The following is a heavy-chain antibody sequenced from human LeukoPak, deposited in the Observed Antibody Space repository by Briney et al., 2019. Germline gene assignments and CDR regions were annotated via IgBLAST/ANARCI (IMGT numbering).Heavy chain of an antibody. J-gene: IGHJ6*03. CDR1: GFTFSSYS. Sequence: GGSLRLSCAASGFTFSSYSMNWVRQAPGKGLEWVSSISSSSSYIYYADSVKGRFTISRDNAKNSLYLQMNSLRAEDTAVYYCAKDDVGYCSSTSRYTHYYYMDVWGKGTTVTVSS. V-gene: IGHV3-21*01. CDR2: ISSSSSYI. D-gene: IGHD2-2*02. CDR3: AKDDVGYCSSTSRYTHYYYMDV.